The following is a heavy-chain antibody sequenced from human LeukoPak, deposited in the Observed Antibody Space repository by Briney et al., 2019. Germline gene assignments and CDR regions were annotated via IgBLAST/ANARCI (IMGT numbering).Heavy chain of an antibody. V-gene: IGHV3-23*01. CDR1: GFTFSSYG. CDR2: ITGSGAST. D-gene: IGHD2-2*01. J-gene: IGHJ4*02. CDR3: AKGTDFDS. Sequence: PGGSLGLSCAASGFTFSSYGMSWVRQAPGKGLEWVSTITGSGASTYYADSVKGRFTISRDNSKNTLYLQMNSLRAEDTAVYYCAKGTDFDSWGQGTLVTVSS.